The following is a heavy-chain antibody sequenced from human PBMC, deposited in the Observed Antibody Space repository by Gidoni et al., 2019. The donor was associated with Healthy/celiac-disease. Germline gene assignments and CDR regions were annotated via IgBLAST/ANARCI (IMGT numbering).Heavy chain of an antibody. CDR1: GLPFSSYS. V-gene: IGHV3-21*01. J-gene: IGHJ3*02. Sequence: EVQLVESGGGLVKPGGSLRLSCAASGLPFSSYSMNWVRQAPGKGLEWVSSISSSSSYISYADSVKGRLTISRDNAKNSLYLQMNSLRAEDTAVYYCARGVGITPLGIVRAFDIWGQGTMVTVSS. D-gene: IGHD1-20*01. CDR2: ISSSSSYI. CDR3: ARGVGITPLGIVRAFDI.